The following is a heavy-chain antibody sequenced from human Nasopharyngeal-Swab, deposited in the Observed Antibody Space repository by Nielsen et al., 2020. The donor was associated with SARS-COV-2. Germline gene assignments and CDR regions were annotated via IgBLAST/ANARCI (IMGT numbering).Heavy chain of an antibody. CDR1: GFTVSSSY. Sequence: GGSLRLSCAASGFTVSSSYMGWVRQAPGKGLEWVSVIYSGGSTYYADSVKGRFTISRDNSKNTLYLQMNSLRAEDTAVYYCARVPCSSTSCYVGGYGMDVWGQGTTVTVSS. D-gene: IGHD2-2*01. J-gene: IGHJ6*02. CDR3: ARVPCSSTSCYVGGYGMDV. CDR2: IYSGGST. V-gene: IGHV3-53*01.